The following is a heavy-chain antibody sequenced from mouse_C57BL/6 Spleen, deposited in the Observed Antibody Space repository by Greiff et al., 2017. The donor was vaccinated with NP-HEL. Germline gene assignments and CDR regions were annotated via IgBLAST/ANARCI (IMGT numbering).Heavy chain of an antibody. CDR1: GFTFSDYG. D-gene: IGHD2-1*01. V-gene: IGHV5-17*01. CDR2: ISSGSSTI. CDR3: ARVYYGNYDYYAMDY. J-gene: IGHJ4*01. Sequence: EVQLVESGGGSVKPGGSLKLSCAASGFTFSDYGMHWVRQAPEKGLEWVAYISSGSSTIYYADTVKGRFTISRDNAKNTLFLQMTSLRSEDTAMYYCARVYYGNYDYYAMDYWGQGTSVTVSS.